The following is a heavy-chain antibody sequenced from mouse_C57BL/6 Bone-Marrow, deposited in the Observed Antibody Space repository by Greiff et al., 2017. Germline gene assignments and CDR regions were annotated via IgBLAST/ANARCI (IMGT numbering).Heavy chain of an antibody. D-gene: IGHD1-1*01. V-gene: IGHV1-42*01. Sequence: DVKLQESGPELVKPGASVKISCKASGYSFTGYYMNWVKQSPEKSLEWIGEINPSTGGTTYNQKFKAKATLTVDKSSSTAYMQLKSLTSEDSAVYYGARLTTVVATGDYWGQGTTLTVSS. CDR2: INPSTGGT. CDR1: GYSFTGYY. J-gene: IGHJ2*01. CDR3: ARLTTVVATGDY.